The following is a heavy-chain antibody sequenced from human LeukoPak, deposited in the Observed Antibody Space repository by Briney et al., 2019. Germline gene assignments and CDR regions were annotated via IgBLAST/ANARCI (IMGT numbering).Heavy chain of an antibody. CDR1: GYSISRDYY. J-gene: IGHJ4*02. Sequence: SETLSLTCAVSGYSISRDYYWGWIRQPPGKGLEWIGSIYHSGSTYYNPSLKSRVTISVDTTKTQFSLKLSCVTAADTAVYCCARHQLTRGYCGGDCYSRALDYGGQGTLVTVSS. CDR3: ARHQLTRGYCGGDCYSRALDY. CDR2: IYHSGST. D-gene: IGHD2-21*01. V-gene: IGHV4-38-2*01.